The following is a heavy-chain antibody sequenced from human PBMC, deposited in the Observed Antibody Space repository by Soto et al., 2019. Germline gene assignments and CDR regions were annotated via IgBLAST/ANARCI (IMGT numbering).Heavy chain of an antibody. CDR1: GYTFSSYS. D-gene: IGHD1-26*01. V-gene: IGHV1-69*02. Sequence: QVQLVQSGTEVKKPGSSVKVSCKVSGYTFSSYSISWVRQAPGQGLEWMGRVVPVLGISNYAQRFQGRVTITADRSTSTAYLELNSLTSEDTAVYFCARGAVDQPLLAVFWGQGTLVAVSS. J-gene: IGHJ4*02. CDR2: VVPVLGIS. CDR3: ARGAVDQPLLAVF.